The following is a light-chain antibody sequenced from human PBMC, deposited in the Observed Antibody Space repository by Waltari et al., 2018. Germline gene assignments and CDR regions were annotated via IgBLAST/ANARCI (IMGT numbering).Light chain of an antibody. J-gene: IGKJ1*01. CDR3: QQYKNSKT. CDR2: WAS. V-gene: IGKV4-1*01. CDR1: PSVLYNSNNKNY. Sequence: DIVMTQSPDSLAVSLGERATINCTSSPSVLYNSNNKNYLGWYQQKPGQPPKLLIYWASTRESGVPDRFSGSGSETDFTLTINSLQPDDFGTYYCQQYKNSKTFGQGTKVEIK.